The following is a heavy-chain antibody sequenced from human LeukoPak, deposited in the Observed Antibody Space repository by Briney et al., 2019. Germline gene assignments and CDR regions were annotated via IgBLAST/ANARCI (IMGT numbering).Heavy chain of an antibody. CDR2: ISSSSSYT. J-gene: IGHJ4*02. CDR3: ARDARSGWLALDY. V-gene: IGHV3-11*05. CDR1: GFTFSDYY. Sequence: GGSLRLSCAASGFTFSDYYMTWIRQAPGRGLEWVSYISSSSSYTNYADSVKGRFTISTDNAKNSLYLQMNSLRAEDTAVYYCARDARSGWLALDYWGRGTLVTVSS. D-gene: IGHD6-19*01.